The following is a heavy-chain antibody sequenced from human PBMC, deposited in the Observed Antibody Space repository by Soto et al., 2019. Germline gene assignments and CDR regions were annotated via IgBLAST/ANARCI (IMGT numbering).Heavy chain of an antibody. CDR3: TRPSYGSGSYPFNYYYYYGMDV. V-gene: IGHV3-73*01. J-gene: IGHJ6*02. Sequence: GGSLRLSCAASGFTFSGSAMHWVRQASGKGLEWVGRIRSKANSYATAYAASVKGRFTISRDDSKNTAYLQMNSLKTEDTAVYYCTRPSYGSGSYPFNYYYYYGMDVWGQGTTVTV. CDR2: IRSKANSYAT. D-gene: IGHD3-10*01. CDR1: GFTFSGSA.